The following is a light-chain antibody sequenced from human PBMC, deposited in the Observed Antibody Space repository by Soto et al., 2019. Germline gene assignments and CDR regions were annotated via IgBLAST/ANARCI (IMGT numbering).Light chain of an antibody. Sequence: EIVLTQSPATLSLSPGERATLSCRASQSVSSYLACYQQKPDQAPRLLIYDASNRATGIPARFSGSGSGTDFALTISSLEPEDFAVYYCQQRSNWPPYTFGQGTKLEIK. CDR1: QSVSSY. CDR3: QQRSNWPPYT. CDR2: DAS. J-gene: IGKJ2*01. V-gene: IGKV3-11*01.